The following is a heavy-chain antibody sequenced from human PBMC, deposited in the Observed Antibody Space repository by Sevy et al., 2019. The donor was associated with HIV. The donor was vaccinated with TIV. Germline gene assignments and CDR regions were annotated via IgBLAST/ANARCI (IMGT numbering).Heavy chain of an antibody. CDR3: ARDKAGDEIAAAGNWFDP. D-gene: IGHD6-13*01. J-gene: IGHJ5*02. CDR1: GGSISSGGYS. CDR2: IYHSGST. V-gene: IGHV4-30-2*01. Sequence: SETLSLTCAVSGGSISSGGYSWSWIRQPPGKGLEWIGYIYHSGSTYYNPSLKSRVTISVDRSKNQFSLKLSSVTAADTAVYYCARDKAGDEIAAAGNWFDPWGQGTLVTVSS.